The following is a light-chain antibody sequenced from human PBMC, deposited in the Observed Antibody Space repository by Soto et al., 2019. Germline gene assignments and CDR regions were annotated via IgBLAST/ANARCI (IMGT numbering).Light chain of an antibody. V-gene: IGLV2-14*01. J-gene: IGLJ1*01. CDR3: GSFTSSTTLYV. Sequence: QSALTQPASVSGSPAQSITMSCTGISSDVGGYNYVSWYQQHPGKAPKLMIYEDNKRPSGVSNRFSGSKFGNTASLTISGLLAEDEADYYCGSFTSSTTLYVFGIGTKVTVL. CDR1: SSDVGGYNY. CDR2: EDN.